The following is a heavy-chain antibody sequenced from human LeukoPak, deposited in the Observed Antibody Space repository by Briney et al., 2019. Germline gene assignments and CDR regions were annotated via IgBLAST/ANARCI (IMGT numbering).Heavy chain of an antibody. CDR3: SREFYDLWSASSYYFDY. Sequence: SETLSLTCTVSGGSISSYYWNWIRQPAGKGLEWIGRIYRSGSTNYNPSLKSRVTMSVDTSKNQFSLKLRSVIAADTAVYYCSREFYDLWSASSYYFDYWGQGTLVTVSS. V-gene: IGHV4-4*07. D-gene: IGHD3-3*01. CDR1: GGSISSYY. CDR2: IYRSGST. J-gene: IGHJ4*02.